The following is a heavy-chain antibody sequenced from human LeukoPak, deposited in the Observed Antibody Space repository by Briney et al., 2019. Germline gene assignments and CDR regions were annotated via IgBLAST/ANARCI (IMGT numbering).Heavy chain of an antibody. CDR3: ATSALLRGVVVLPFDY. CDR2: FDPEDGET. J-gene: IGHJ4*02. CDR1: GYTLTELS. V-gene: IGHV1-24*01. D-gene: IGHD3-22*01. Sequence: ASVKVSCKVSGYTLTELSMHWVRQAPGKGLEWMGGFDPEDGETIYAQKFQGRVTMTEDTSTDTAYMELSSLRSEDTAVYYCATSALLRGVVVLPFDYWGQGALVTVSS.